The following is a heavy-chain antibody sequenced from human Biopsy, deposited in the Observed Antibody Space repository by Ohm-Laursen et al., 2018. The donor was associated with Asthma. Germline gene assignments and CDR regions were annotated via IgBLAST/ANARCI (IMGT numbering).Heavy chain of an antibody. Sequence: SETLSLTCTVSGGSIISSSWWSWVRQTPGKGLEWIGEIYHSGPTNYNPSLKSRVTILVDKSKNQFSLKLTSVTAADTAVYYCARGVDRVTGLLDHFDSWGQGTLVTVSS. D-gene: IGHD2-21*02. J-gene: IGHJ4*02. V-gene: IGHV4-4*02. CDR1: GGSIISSSW. CDR2: IYHSGPT. CDR3: ARGVDRVTGLLDHFDS.